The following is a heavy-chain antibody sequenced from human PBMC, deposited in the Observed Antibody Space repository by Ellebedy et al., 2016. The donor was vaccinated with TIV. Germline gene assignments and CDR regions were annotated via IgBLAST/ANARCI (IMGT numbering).Heavy chain of an antibody. J-gene: IGHJ3*01. D-gene: IGHD5-24*01. CDR1: GFTFTTYA. Sequence: GGSLRLSXAASGFTFTTYAMYWVRQAPGKGLEWVPGMRVPVGSTYYADSVKGRFTISRDNTQSSLYLQMNSLRAEDTAVYYCVRDERWGQGTVVTVSS. V-gene: IGHV3-23*01. CDR2: MRVPVGST. CDR3: VRDER.